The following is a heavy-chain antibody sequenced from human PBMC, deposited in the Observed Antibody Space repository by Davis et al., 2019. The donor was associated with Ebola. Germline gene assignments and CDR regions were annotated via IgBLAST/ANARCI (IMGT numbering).Heavy chain of an antibody. D-gene: IGHD1-26*01. CDR3: ARDPGGSYDY. CDR2: ISASGVST. Sequence: GESLKISCAASGFTFTNFMMSWLRQAPGKGLEWVSTISASGVSTNYADSVRGRFTISRDISKNTLYLQMNSLRGEDTAVYYCARDPGGSYDYWGQGTLGTVSS. J-gene: IGHJ4*02. V-gene: IGHV3-23*01. CDR1: GFTFTNFM.